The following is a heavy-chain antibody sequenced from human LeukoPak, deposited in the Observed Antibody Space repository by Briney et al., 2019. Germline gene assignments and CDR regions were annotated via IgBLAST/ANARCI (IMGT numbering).Heavy chain of an antibody. J-gene: IGHJ6*03. CDR2: IYTSGST. V-gene: IGHV4-4*07. Sequence: TTSETLSLTCTVSGGSISSYYWSWIRQPAGKGLEWIGRIYTSGSTNYNPSLKSRVTMSVDTSKNQFSLKLSSVTAADTAVYYCARDRGSGSYYRHYYYYYMDVWGKGTTVTISS. CDR1: GGSISSYY. CDR3: ARDRGSGSYYRHYYYYYMDV. D-gene: IGHD3-10*01.